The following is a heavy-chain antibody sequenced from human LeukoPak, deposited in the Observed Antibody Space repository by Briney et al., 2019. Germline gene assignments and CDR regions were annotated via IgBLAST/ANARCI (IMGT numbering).Heavy chain of an antibody. Sequence: ASVKVSCKAPGYTFTNYGITWVRQAPGQGLEWMGWISGNNGNTNYAQKVQGRVTMTTDTSTSTAYMELRGLRSDDTAVYYCARAPYRSSSIYWGQGTLVTVSS. CDR3: ARAPYRSSSIY. CDR2: ISGNNGNT. CDR1: GYTFTNYG. V-gene: IGHV1-18*01. D-gene: IGHD6-6*01. J-gene: IGHJ4*02.